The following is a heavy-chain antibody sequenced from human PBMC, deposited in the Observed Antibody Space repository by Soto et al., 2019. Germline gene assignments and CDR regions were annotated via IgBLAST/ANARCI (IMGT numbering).Heavy chain of an antibody. Sequence: SETLSLTCAVYGGSFIGYYWSWIRQPPGKGLEWIGEINHSGSTNYNPSLKSRVTISVDTSKNQFSLKLSSVTAADTAVYYCARRGWRDYWGQGTLVTVSS. J-gene: IGHJ4*02. V-gene: IGHV4-34*01. CDR1: GGSFIGYY. CDR2: INHSGST. D-gene: IGHD6-19*01. CDR3: ARRGWRDY.